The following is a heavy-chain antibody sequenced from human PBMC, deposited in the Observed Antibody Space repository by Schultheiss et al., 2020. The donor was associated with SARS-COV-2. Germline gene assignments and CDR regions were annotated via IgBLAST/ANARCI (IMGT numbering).Heavy chain of an antibody. D-gene: IGHD6-19*01. Sequence: GESLKISCAASGFTFSNYAIHWVRQAPGKGLEWVATIWNDGSNKLYADSVKGRFTISRDNAKNSLYLQMNSLRAEDTALYYCAKDLSSGSDYWGQGTLVTVSS. CDR1: GFTFSNYA. J-gene: IGHJ4*02. CDR2: IWNDGSNK. V-gene: IGHV3-33*03. CDR3: AKDLSSGSDY.